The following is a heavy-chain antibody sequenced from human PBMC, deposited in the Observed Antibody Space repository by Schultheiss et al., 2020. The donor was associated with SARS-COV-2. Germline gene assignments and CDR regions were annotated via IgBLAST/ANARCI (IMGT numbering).Heavy chain of an antibody. CDR3: ARGFPYYYDSSGLSH. D-gene: IGHD3-22*01. CDR1: GGTFSSYA. J-gene: IGHJ4*02. V-gene: IGHV1-18*01. Sequence: ASVKVSCKASGGTFSSYAISWVRQAPGQGLEWMGWISAYNGNTNYAQKLQGRVTMTTDTSTSTAYMELRSLRSDDTAVYYCARGFPYYYDSSGLSHWGQGTLVTVSS. CDR2: ISAYNGNT.